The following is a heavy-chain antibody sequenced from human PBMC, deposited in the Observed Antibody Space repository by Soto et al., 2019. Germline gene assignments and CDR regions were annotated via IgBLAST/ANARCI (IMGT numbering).Heavy chain of an antibody. V-gene: IGHV3-30-3*01. J-gene: IGHJ6*02. CDR2: ISYDGSNK. D-gene: IGHD1-26*01. CDR1: GFTFSSYA. Sequence: PGGSLRLSCAASGFTFSSYAMHWVRQAPGKGLEWVAVISYDGSNKYYADSVKGRFTISRDNSKNTLYLQMNSLRAEDTAVYYCARGGSYGWYGMDVWGQGTTVTVSS. CDR3: ARGGSYGWYGMDV.